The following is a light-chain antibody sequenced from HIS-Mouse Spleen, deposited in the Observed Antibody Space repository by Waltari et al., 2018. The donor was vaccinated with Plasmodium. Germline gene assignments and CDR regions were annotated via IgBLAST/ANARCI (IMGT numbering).Light chain of an antibody. CDR3: QQYGSSRFT. J-gene: IGKJ3*01. CDR1: QSVSSSY. V-gene: IGKV3-20*01. Sequence: EIVLTQSPGTLSLSPGERATLSCRASQSVSSSYLAWYQQKPGQAPRLLIYGASSRAPCIPDRFSCSGSGTDFTLTISRLEPEDFAVYYCQQYGSSRFTFGPGTKVDIK. CDR2: GAS.